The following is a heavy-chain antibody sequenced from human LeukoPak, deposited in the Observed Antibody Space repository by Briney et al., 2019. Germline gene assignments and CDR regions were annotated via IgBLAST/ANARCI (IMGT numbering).Heavy chain of an antibody. D-gene: IGHD4-17*01. CDR2: VNPSGDST. J-gene: IGHJ4*02. CDR3: AREDGDYAISPHFDY. V-gene: IGHV1-46*01. Sequence: ASVKVSCKASGYTFSNYNIHWVRQAPGQGLEWMGIVNPSGDSTNYAQNFQGRVTMTGDTSTSTVYMELSSLRSEDTAVYYCAREDGDYAISPHFDYWGQGTLVTVSS. CDR1: GYTFSNYN.